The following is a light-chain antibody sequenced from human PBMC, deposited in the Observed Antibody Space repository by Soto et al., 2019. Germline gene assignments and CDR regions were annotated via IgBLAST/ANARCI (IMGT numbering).Light chain of an antibody. V-gene: IGKV1-9*01. J-gene: IGKJ4*01. CDR1: QGIGTF. Sequence: DIQLTQSPSFLSASVGDRVTITCRASQGIGTFLAWYQQHPGTAPKRLIYDASNLQSGVPSRFSGSGSGTEFTLTISSLQPEDFATYYCQQVNNYPLTFGGGTKVEIK. CDR3: QQVNNYPLT. CDR2: DAS.